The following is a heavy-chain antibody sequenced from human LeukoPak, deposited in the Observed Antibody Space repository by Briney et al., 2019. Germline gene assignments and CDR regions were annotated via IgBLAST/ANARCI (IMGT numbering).Heavy chain of an antibody. Sequence: ASVKVSCKAFGGSFRSEAISWVRQAPGQALEWMGGIIPIFCTTNYAQKFKGRVTITADQSTGKAYMEVSNLRAEDTAVYYCGRKAGDCGGGSCYSIDYWGQGTLVTVSS. J-gene: IGHJ4*02. V-gene: IGHV1-69*13. CDR2: IIPIFCTT. CDR3: GRKAGDCGGGSCYSIDY. CDR1: GGSFRSEA. D-gene: IGHD2-15*01.